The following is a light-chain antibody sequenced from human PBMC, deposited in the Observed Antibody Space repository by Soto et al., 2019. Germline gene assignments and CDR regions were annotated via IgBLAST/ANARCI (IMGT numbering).Light chain of an antibody. Sequence: DIQMTQSPSSVSASVGDRVTITCRASHSISSWLAWYQQKPGKAPNLLIYAASSLQSGVPSRFSGSGSGTDFTLTITGRQPEDVATYFCQQASGLPFNFGPGTNVYIK. V-gene: IGKV1-12*01. J-gene: IGKJ3*01. CDR1: HSISSW. CDR3: QQASGLPFN. CDR2: AAS.